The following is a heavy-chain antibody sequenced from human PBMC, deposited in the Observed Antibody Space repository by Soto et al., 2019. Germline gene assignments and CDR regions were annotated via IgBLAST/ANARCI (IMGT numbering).Heavy chain of an antibody. CDR3: ARHFVAVVIKGWGY. J-gene: IGHJ4*02. V-gene: IGHV4-39*01. CDR1: GGSIERSNYY. D-gene: IGHD3-22*01. CDR2: TYYNGNA. Sequence: QLQLQESGPGLVKPSETLSLTCTVSGGSIERSNYYWDWIRQPPGKGLEWIGTTYYNGNAYYNPSLKSRVTLSVDPSKNQFSLKLISVTAADTAVYYCARHFVAVVIKGWGYWGQGTLVTVSS.